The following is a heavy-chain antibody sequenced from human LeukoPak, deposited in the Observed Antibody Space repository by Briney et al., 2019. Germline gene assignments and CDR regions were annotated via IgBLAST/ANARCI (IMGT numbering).Heavy chain of an antibody. CDR1: GYTFTNYG. CDR3: AKDQGSEGNGWFNDY. Sequence: ASVKASCKASGYTFTNYGFSWVRQAPGQGLEWMGWISAFDGKSNYAQKLQDRVTMTTDTSTTTAYMELRSLRSDDTAVYYCAKDQGSEGNGWFNDYWGQGTLVTVSS. V-gene: IGHV1-18*04. D-gene: IGHD6-19*01. CDR2: ISAFDGKS. J-gene: IGHJ4*02.